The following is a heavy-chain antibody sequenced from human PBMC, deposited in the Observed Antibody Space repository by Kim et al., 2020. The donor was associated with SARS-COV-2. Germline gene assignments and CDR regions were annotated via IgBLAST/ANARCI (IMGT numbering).Heavy chain of an antibody. Sequence: SETLSLTCTVSGGSISSSSYYWGWIRQPPGKGLEWIGSIYYSGSTYYNPSLKSRVTISVDTSKNQFSLKLSSVTAADTAVYYCAWTFGYGYYYDDYWGQGTLVTVSS. CDR2: IYYSGST. CDR1: GGSISSSSYY. CDR3: AWTFGYGYYYDDY. J-gene: IGHJ4*02. V-gene: IGHV4-39*01. D-gene: IGHD5-12*01.